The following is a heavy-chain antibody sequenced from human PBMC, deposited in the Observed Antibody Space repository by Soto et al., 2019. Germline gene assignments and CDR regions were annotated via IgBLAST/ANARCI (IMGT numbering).Heavy chain of an antibody. CDR2: INWDGVST. D-gene: IGHD6-13*01. J-gene: IGHJ4*02. CDR1: GFTFDDYA. CDR3: AKDLYDSSWYVGPGIDY. V-gene: IGHV3-43D*04. Sequence: VSLRLSCAASGFTFDDYAMHWVRQAPGKGLEWVSLINWDGVSTYYANSVKGRFTISRDNSKNSLYLQMNSLRPEDTALYYCAKDLYDSSWYVGPGIDYWGQGALVTVSS.